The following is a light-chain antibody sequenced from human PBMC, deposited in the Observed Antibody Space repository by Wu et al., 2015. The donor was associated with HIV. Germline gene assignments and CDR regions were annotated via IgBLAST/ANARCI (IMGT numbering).Light chain of an antibody. J-gene: IGKJ1*01. CDR1: QSVSRY. CDR2: DAS. Sequence: EIVLTQSPATLSLSPGERVTLSCRASQSVSRYLAWYQQKPGQAPRLLIYDASNRATSIPARFSGSGSGTDFTLTISSLEPEDFAVYYCQQRSNWPPWTFGQGTKVEIK. CDR3: QQRSNWPPWT. V-gene: IGKV3-11*01.